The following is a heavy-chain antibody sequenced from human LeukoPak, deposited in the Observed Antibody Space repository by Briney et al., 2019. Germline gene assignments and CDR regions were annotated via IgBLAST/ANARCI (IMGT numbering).Heavy chain of an antibody. D-gene: IGHD3-22*01. CDR2: ISWNSGSI. CDR1: GFTFDDYA. CDR3: AKGQGDYYDSSGYYPPLDY. J-gene: IGHJ4*02. Sequence: PGRSLRLSCAASGFTFDDYAMHWVRQAPGKGLEWVSGISWNSGSIGYADSEKGRFTISRDNAKNSLYLQMNSLRAEDTALYYCAKGQGDYYDSSGYYPPLDYWGQGTLVTVSS. V-gene: IGHV3-9*01.